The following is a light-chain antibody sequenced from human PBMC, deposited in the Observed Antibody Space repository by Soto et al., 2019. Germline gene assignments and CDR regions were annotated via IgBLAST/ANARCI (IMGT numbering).Light chain of an antibody. CDR3: QHYKNYPWT. CDR2: GAS. Sequence: AIRMTQSPSSLSASAGDRVAIACRASQDVGRYLAWYQQKPGQAPKLLIYGASTLQSGVPSMFSGGGSGTDFTLTISCLQSEDFATYYCQHYKNYPWTFGQGTQVEIK. CDR1: QDVGRY. J-gene: IGKJ1*01. V-gene: IGKV1-8*01.